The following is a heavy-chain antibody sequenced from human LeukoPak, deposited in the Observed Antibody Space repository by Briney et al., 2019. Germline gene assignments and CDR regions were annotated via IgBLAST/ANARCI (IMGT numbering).Heavy chain of an antibody. D-gene: IGHD3-9*01. Sequence: PSETLSLTCGVYDGSFSDYYWNWIRQPPGKGLEWIGEIKHSGSTNYKPSLTSRVTMSVDTSKNQFSLRLSSVTAADTAVYYCARDHRGPDSLTGYVYYYYYYMDVWGKGTTVTISS. CDR2: IKHSGST. J-gene: IGHJ6*03. V-gene: IGHV4-34*01. CDR1: DGSFSDYY. CDR3: ARDHRGPDSLTGYVYYYYYYMDV.